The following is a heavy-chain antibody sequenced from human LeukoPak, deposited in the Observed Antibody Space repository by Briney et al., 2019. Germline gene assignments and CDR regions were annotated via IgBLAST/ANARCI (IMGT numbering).Heavy chain of an antibody. Sequence: SETLSLTCTVSGGSISSGSYFWSWIRQPAGKGLEWIGRIYTSGSTNYNPSLKSRVTISIDTSKNQFSLKLSSVTAADTAVYYCARDREGVTAFDYWGQGTLVTVSS. CDR3: ARDREGVTAFDY. V-gene: IGHV4-61*02. CDR1: GGSISSGSYF. J-gene: IGHJ4*02. CDR2: IYTSGST. D-gene: IGHD2-21*02.